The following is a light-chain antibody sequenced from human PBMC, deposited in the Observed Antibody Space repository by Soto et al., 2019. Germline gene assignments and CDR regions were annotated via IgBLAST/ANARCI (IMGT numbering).Light chain of an antibody. CDR1: QSISNN. Sequence: ETVMTQSPATLSVSPGERATLSCRAGQSISNNLACYQQNPGQAPRLLIYGATTRATGIPSRFRGSGSGTEFTLTISILQSEDFAVYYCQQYNNWPLTFGGGTKVEIK. J-gene: IGKJ4*02. CDR3: QQYNNWPLT. V-gene: IGKV3-15*01. CDR2: GAT.